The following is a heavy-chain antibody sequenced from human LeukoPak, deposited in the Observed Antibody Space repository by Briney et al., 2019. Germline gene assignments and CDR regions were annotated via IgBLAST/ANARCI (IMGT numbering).Heavy chain of an antibody. Sequence: GGSLRLSCLASKFTFNNYAMTWVRQAPGKGLEWVGRIRSTANGYATAYAASVKGRFTISRDDSKNTAYLQMDSLKTEDTAVYYCTGNYYGSGSYADFDYWRQGTLVTVSS. CDR3: TGNYYGSGSYADFDY. V-gene: IGHV3-73*01. CDR2: IRSTANGYAT. CDR1: KFTFNNYA. D-gene: IGHD3-10*01. J-gene: IGHJ4*02.